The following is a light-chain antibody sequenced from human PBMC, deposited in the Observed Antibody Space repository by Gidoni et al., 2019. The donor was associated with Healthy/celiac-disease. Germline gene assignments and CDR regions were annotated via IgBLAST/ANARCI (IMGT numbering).Light chain of an antibody. CDR2: GAS. Sequence: EIVMTQSPATLSVSPGERATLSCRASQSVSSNLAWYQQKPGQAPRLLIYGASTRATGIPARFSGSGSGTEFTLTISSLQSEDFAVYYCQQYNNWPLTFXQXTRLEIK. CDR3: QQYNNWPLT. J-gene: IGKJ5*01. V-gene: IGKV3-15*01. CDR1: QSVSSN.